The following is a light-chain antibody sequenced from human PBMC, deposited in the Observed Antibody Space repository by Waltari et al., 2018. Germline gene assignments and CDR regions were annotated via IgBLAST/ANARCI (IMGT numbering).Light chain of an antibody. J-gene: IGKJ2*01. V-gene: IGKV2-30*02. CDR2: RVS. CDR3: MQGTHWPYT. CDR1: QSLVHSDGNTH. Sequence: DVVMTQSPLTLPVTLGQPASISCKSSQSLVHSDGNTHLNWFQQRPGQSPRRLIYRVSNRDSGVPDRFSGSGSGTDFTLKISRVEAEDVGVYYCMQGTHWPYTFGQGTELDIK.